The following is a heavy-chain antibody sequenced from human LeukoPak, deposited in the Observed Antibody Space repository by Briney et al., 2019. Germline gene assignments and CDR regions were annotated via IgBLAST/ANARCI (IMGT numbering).Heavy chain of an antibody. Sequence: PRGSLRLSYAASGVTFSSYAMSWVRQAPGKGLEWVSTISGSGSSTYYADSVKGRFTISRDNSKNTLYLQMNSLRAEDTAVYYCAKDRRYDVSGYQDYWGQGTLVTVSS. D-gene: IGHD3-22*01. CDR1: GVTFSSYA. V-gene: IGHV3-23*01. CDR2: ISGSGSST. CDR3: AKDRRYDVSGYQDY. J-gene: IGHJ4*02.